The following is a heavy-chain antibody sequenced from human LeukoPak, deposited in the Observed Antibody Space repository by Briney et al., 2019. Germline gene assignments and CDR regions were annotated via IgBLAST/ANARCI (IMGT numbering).Heavy chain of an antibody. Sequence: SETLSLTCTVSGGSISSYYRSWIRQPPGKGLEWIGYIYYSGSTNYNPSLKSRVTISVDTSKNQFPLKLSSVTAADTAVYYCARWDSSGSHFDYWGQGTLVTVSS. CDR2: IYYSGST. V-gene: IGHV4-59*01. CDR3: ARWDSSGSHFDY. J-gene: IGHJ4*02. D-gene: IGHD3-22*01. CDR1: GGSISSYY.